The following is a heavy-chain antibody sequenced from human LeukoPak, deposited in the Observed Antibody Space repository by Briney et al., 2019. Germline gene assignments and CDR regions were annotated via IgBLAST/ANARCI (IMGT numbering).Heavy chain of an antibody. V-gene: IGHV3-73*01. Sequence: PGGSLRLSCAASGFTFSGSAMHWVRQASGKGLEWVGRIRSKANSYATAYAASVKGRFTISRDDSKNTAYLQMNSLKTEDTAVYYCTRPAFGGLAEDYWGQGTLVTVSS. CDR1: GFTFSGSA. D-gene: IGHD3-10*01. CDR3: TRPAFGGLAEDY. CDR2: IRSKANSYAT. J-gene: IGHJ4*02.